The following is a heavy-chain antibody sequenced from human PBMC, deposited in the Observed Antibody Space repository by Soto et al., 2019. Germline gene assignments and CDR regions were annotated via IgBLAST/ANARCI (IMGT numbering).Heavy chain of an antibody. D-gene: IGHD2-15*01. CDR2: IVVGAGNT. Sequence: QMQVVQSGPEVKKPGTSVKVSCKASGFTFTNSAVQWVRQARGQGLEWMGWIVVGAGNTNYAQEWQERLTITRDMSTNTAYMELSSLRFEDTAVYYCAAELYSGGRCCSFDIWGQGTMVTVSS. CDR1: GFTFTNSA. J-gene: IGHJ3*02. CDR3: AAELYSGGRCCSFDI. V-gene: IGHV1-58*01.